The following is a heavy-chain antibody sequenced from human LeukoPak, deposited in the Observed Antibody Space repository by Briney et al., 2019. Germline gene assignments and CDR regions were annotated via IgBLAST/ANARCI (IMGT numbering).Heavy chain of an antibody. CDR3: ARAVAGFDY. D-gene: IGHD6-19*01. V-gene: IGHV3-48*02. CDR2: ISSSRSTI. J-gene: IGHJ4*02. CDR1: GFTFNTYS. Sequence: GGSLRLSCAASGFTFNTYSMNWVRQAPGKGLEWVSYISSSRSTIYYADSVKGRFTISRDNAKNSLYLQMDSLRDEDTAVYYCARAVAGFDYWGQGTLVTVSS.